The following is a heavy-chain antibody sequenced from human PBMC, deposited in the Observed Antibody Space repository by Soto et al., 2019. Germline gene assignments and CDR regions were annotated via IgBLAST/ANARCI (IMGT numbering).Heavy chain of an antibody. D-gene: IGHD5-12*01. CDR3: ASLRGYSGYGGYYYGMDV. CDR2: IYTSGST. CDR1: GGSISSYY. Sequence: SESLSLTCTGSGGSISSYYWSWIRQPAGKGLEWIGRIYTSGSTNYNPSLKSRVTMSVDTSKNQFSLKLSSVTAADTAVYYCASLRGYSGYGGYYYGMDVWGQGTTVTVSS. J-gene: IGHJ6*02. V-gene: IGHV4-4*07.